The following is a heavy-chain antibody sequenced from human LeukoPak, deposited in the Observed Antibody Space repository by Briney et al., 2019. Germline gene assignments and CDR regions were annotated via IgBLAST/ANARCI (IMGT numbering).Heavy chain of an antibody. CDR2: ISYDGSNK. Sequence: PGGSLRLSCAASGFTFSSYGMHWVRQAPGKGLEWVAVISYDGSNKYYADSVKGRFTISRDNPKNTLYLQMNSLRAEDTAVYYCAKDRETTVTINRYYYYGMDVWGQGTTVTVSS. CDR3: AKDRETTVTINRYYYYGMDV. D-gene: IGHD4-17*01. V-gene: IGHV3-30*18. CDR1: GFTFSSYG. J-gene: IGHJ6*02.